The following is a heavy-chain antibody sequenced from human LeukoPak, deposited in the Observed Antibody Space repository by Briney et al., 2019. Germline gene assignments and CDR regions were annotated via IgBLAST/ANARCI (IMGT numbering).Heavy chain of an antibody. J-gene: IGHJ4*02. CDR3: ARVPIVVVTPYFDY. V-gene: IGHV4-4*02. CDR1: GGSISSSNW. CDR2: IYHSGST. D-gene: IGHD2-21*02. Sequence: PSETLSLTCTVSGGSISSSNWWSWVRQPPGEGLEWIGEIYHSGSTNYNPSLKSRVTISVDKSKNQFSLKLSSVTAADTAVYYCARVPIVVVTPYFDYWGQGTLVTVSS.